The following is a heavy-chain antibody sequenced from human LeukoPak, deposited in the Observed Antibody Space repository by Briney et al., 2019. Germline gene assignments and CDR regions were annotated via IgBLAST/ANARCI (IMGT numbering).Heavy chain of an antibody. CDR1: GFPFMTYA. J-gene: IGHJ6*03. CDR2: LTRGSSNI. CDR3: ARVVPVHEYYNSYMDV. V-gene: IGHV3-48*01. Sequence: GGSLRLSCEASGFPFMTYAMNWVRQSPGKGLEWVAFLTRGSSNIQYAESVKGRFTISRNNGKDSLFLQMNSLRAEDTAVYYCARVVPVHEYYNSYMDVWGKGTTVTVSS. D-gene: IGHD1-1*01.